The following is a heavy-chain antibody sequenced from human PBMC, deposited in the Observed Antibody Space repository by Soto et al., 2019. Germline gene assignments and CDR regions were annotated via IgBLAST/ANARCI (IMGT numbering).Heavy chain of an antibody. CDR3: ARDRISYSYDISGSYFDY. V-gene: IGHV1-69*01. J-gene: IGHJ4*02. Sequence: XSVNVSCKASGGTFSSYAISWVRQAPGQGLEWMGGIIPIFGTANYAQKLQGRVTITADESTSTAYMELSSLRSEDTAVYYCARDRISYSYDISGSYFDYWGQGTLVTGSS. CDR1: GGTFSSYA. D-gene: IGHD3-22*01. CDR2: IIPIFGTA.